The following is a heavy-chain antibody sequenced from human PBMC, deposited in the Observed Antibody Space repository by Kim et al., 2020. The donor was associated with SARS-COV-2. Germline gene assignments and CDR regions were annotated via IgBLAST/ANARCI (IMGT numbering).Heavy chain of an antibody. V-gene: IGHV4-34*01. CDR3: AREGGSRYSS. CDR2: ST. D-gene: IGHD1-20*01. Sequence: STNSNPSLKSRVTISVDTSKNQFSLKLSSVTAADTAVYYCAREGGSRYSSWGQGTLVTVSS. J-gene: IGHJ5*02.